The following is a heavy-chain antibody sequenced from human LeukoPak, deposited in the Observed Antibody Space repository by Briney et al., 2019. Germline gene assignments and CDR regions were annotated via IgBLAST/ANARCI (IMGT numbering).Heavy chain of an antibody. V-gene: IGHV3-48*02. J-gene: IGHJ6*02. CDR2: ISSGSSTM. Sequence: QPGGSLRLSCAASGFIFSTYSMSRVRQAPGKGLEWVSYISSGSSTMYYADSVKGRFTISRDNAKNSLYVQMNSLRDEDTAVYYCARGVYRMDVWGQGTTVTVSS. CDR1: GFIFSTYS. CDR3: ARGVYRMDV.